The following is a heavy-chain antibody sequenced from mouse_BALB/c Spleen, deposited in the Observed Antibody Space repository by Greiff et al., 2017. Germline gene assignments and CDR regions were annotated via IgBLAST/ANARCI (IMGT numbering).Heavy chain of an antibody. V-gene: IGHV14-3*02. CDR1: GFNIKDTY. Sequence: SGAELVKPGASVKLSCTASGFNIKDTYMHWVKQRPEQGLEWIGRIDPANGNTKYDPKFQGKATITADTSSNTAYLQLSSLTSEDTAVYYCAVTTTGYYFDYWGQGTTLTVSS. CDR2: IDPANGNT. CDR3: AVTTTGYYFDY. J-gene: IGHJ2*01. D-gene: IGHD2-12*01.